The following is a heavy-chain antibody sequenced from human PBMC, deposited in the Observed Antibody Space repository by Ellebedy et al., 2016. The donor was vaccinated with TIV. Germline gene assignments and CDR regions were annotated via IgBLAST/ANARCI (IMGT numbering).Heavy chain of an antibody. J-gene: IGHJ2*01. CDR1: GFTFSNAW. CDR3: AKLATMVRAIYWYFDL. V-gene: IGHV3-15*01. D-gene: IGHD3-10*01. Sequence: GGSLRLSXAASGFTFSNAWMSWVRQAPGKGLEWVGRIKSKTDGGTTDYAAPVKGRFTISRDDSKNTLYLQMNSLRAEDTAVYYCAKLATMVRAIYWYFDLWGRGTLVTVSS. CDR2: IKSKTDGGTT.